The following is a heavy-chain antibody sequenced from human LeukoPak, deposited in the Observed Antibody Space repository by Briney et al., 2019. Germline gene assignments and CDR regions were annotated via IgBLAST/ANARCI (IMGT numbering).Heavy chain of an antibody. V-gene: IGHV1-8*01. J-gene: IGHJ6*03. CDR1: GYTFTSYD. Sequence: GASVKVSCKASGYTFTSYDINWVRQATGQGLEWVGWMNPNNGNTGYAQKFQGRVTMTRNTSISTAYMELSSLRSEDTAVYYCARGRRQQWLVQSYYYMDVWGKGTTVTVSS. CDR2: MNPNNGNT. D-gene: IGHD6-19*01. CDR3: ARGRRQQWLVQSYYYMDV.